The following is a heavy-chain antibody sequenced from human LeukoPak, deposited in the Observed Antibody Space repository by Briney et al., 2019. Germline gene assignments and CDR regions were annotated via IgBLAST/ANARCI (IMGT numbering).Heavy chain of an antibody. CDR2: MNPNSGNT. CDR3: ARRVGSGWPVQH. Sequence: EASVRVSCKASGYTFSSYDINWVRQATGQGLEWMGWMNPNSGNTGYAQKFQGTLNMTRNTSIDTAYMELSSLRSDDTAVYYCARRVGSGWPVQHWGQGTLVTVSS. V-gene: IGHV1-8*01. D-gene: IGHD6-19*01. CDR1: GYTFSSYD. J-gene: IGHJ1*01.